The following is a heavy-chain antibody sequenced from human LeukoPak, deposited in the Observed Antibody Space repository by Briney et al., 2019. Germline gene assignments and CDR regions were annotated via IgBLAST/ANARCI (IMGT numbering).Heavy chain of an antibody. CDR3: VKSVAGTRGRFDS. CDR1: GLTFSSYS. V-gene: IGHV3-21*01. CDR2: ISSSSSYI. Sequence: GGSLRLSCAASGLTFSSYSMNWVRQAPGKGLEWVSSISSSSSYIYYADSVKGRFTISRDNSKNTMYLQMNSLRADDTAVYYCVKSVAGTRGRFDSWGQGTLVIVSS. J-gene: IGHJ5*01.